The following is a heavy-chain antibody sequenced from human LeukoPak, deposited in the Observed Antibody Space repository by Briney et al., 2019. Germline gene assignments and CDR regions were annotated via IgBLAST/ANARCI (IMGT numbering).Heavy chain of an antibody. J-gene: IGHJ4*02. V-gene: IGHV3-21*03. CDR2: ISSSSSYI. Sequence: GGSLRLSCAASGFTFSSYSMNWVRQAPGKGLEWVSSISSSSSYIYYADSVKGRFTISRDNAKNSLYLQMNSLKTEDTAVYYCTTDLGDYEAYYFDCWGQGTLVTVSS. D-gene: IGHD4-17*01. CDR1: GFTFSSYS. CDR3: TTDLGDYEAYYFDC.